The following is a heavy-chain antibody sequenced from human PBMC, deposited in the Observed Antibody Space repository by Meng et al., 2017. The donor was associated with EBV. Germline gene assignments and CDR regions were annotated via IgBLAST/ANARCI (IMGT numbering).Heavy chain of an antibody. CDR1: GYTFTSYG. J-gene: IGHJ4*02. CDR3: ARDGRLYDTPSPFDY. D-gene: IGHD3-22*01. CDR2: ISAYNGNT. Sequence: QVQWVQSGAEWKKPGASVKVSCKASGYTFTSYGISWVRQAPGQGLEWMGWISAYNGNTNYAQKLQGRVTMTTDTSTSTAYMELRSLRSDDTAVYYCARDGRLYDTPSPFDYWGQGTLVTVSS. V-gene: IGHV1-18*01.